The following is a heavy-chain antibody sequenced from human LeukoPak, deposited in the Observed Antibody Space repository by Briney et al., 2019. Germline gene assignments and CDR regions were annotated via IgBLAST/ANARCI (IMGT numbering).Heavy chain of an antibody. V-gene: IGHV1-69*13. J-gene: IGHJ4*02. D-gene: IGHD5-12*01. CDR3: AREYSGYAYY. CDR2: IIPIFGTA. CDR1: GGTFSSYA. Sequence: SVNVSCKASGGTFSSYAISWVRQAPGHGLEWMGGIIPIFGTANYAQKFQGRVTITADESTSTAYMELSSLRSEDTAVYYCAREYSGYAYYWGQGTLVTVSS.